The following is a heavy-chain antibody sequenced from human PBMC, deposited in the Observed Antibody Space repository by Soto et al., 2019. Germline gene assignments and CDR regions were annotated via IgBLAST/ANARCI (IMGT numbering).Heavy chain of an antibody. J-gene: IGHJ5*02. Sequence: EVQLVESGGGVVQPGGSLRLSCAASGFTFIGYWMHWVRQGPGKGLVWVARINNDGIDTTYADSVEGRFTISRDNTKNMVYLEMNSLRADDTAVYYCARDGSMVRERWFDPWGQGTLVTVSS. D-gene: IGHD3-10*01. CDR1: GFTFIGYW. V-gene: IGHV3-74*03. CDR3: ARDGSMVRERWFDP. CDR2: INNDGIDT.